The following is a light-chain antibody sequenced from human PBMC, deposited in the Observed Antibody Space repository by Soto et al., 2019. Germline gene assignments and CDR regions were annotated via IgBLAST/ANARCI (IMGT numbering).Light chain of an antibody. J-gene: IGKJ2*01. CDR1: QPIANW. Sequence: DIQMTQSPSSLSVSVGERVTITCRASQPIANWLAWYQQRPGHAPELLIHGASTLHSGVPPRFSGTGYGKDFPPPITSLQPEDLATYFCQQASAPPYTFGQGTKLEI. CDR3: QQASAPPYT. CDR2: GAS. V-gene: IGKV1-12*01.